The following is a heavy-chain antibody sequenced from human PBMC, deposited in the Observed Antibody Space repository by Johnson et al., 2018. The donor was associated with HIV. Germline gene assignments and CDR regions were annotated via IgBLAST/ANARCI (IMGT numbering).Heavy chain of an antibody. CDR2: ISGSGGST. V-gene: IGHV3-23*04. CDR3: AKDARPEGGSDSSGYPIHDAFDI. Sequence: VQLVESGGGLVQPGGSLRLSCAASGFTFSSYAMSWVRQAPGKGLEWVSAISGSGGSTYYADSVQGRFTISRDNSKHTLYLQMNSLRAEDTAVYYCAKDARPEGGSDSSGYPIHDAFDIWGQGTMVTVSS. D-gene: IGHD3-22*01. J-gene: IGHJ3*02. CDR1: GFTFSSYA.